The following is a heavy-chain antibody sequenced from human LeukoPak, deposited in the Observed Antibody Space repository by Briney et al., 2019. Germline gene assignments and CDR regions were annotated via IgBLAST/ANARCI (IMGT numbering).Heavy chain of an antibody. V-gene: IGHV1-2*02. J-gene: IGHJ4*02. CDR2: INPNSGGT. Sequence: ASVKVSCKASGYTFTGYYMHWVRQAPGQGLEWMGWINPNSGGTNYAQKFQGRVTMTRDTSISTAYMGLSRLRSDDTAVYYCASTTPYSSSQFEFDYWGQGTLVTVSS. D-gene: IGHD6-6*01. CDR1: GYTFTGYY. CDR3: ASTTPYSSSQFEFDY.